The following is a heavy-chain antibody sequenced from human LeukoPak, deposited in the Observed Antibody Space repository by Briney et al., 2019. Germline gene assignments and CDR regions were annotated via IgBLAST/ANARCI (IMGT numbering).Heavy chain of an antibody. J-gene: IGHJ4*02. CDR1: GYTFTGYY. CDR2: INPNSGGT. CDR3: ARDRFPHKPAAGEPFDY. Sequence: ASVKVSCKASGYTFTGYYMHWVRQAPGQGLEWMGWINPNSGGTNYAQKFQGRVTMTRDTSISTAYMELSRLRSDDTAVYYCARDRFPHKPAAGEPFDYWGPGTLVTVSS. D-gene: IGHD6-13*01. V-gene: IGHV1-2*02.